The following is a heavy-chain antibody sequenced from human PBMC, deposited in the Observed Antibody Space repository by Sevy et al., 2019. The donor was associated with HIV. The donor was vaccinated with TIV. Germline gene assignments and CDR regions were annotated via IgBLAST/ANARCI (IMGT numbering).Heavy chain of an antibody. D-gene: IGHD2-8*01. V-gene: IGHV3-23*01. J-gene: IGHJ4*02. CDR3: AREGCTRPHDH. CDR2: LSFGCGRI. Sequence: GGSLRLSCVASGFNFNIYSMSWVRQAPGKGLGWVSTLSFGCGRINHAESVQGRFTMSRDDSKKTVYLEMNSLRAEDTAVYYCAREGCTRPHDHWGQGTLVTVSS. CDR1: GFNFNIYS.